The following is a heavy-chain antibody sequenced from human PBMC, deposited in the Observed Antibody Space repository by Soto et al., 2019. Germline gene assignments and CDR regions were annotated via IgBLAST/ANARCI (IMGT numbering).Heavy chain of an antibody. D-gene: IGHD3-10*01. V-gene: IGHV4-30-2*01. J-gene: IGHJ4*02. CDR2: IYHSGST. CDR1: GGSISSGGYS. CDR3: ASLYGSGSYYNPRFDY. Sequence: TXETLSLTCAVSGGSISSGGYSWSWIRQPPGKGLEWIGYIYHSGSTYYNPSLKGRFTISRDNSKNTLYLQMNSLRAEDTAVYYCASLYGSGSYYNPRFDYWGQGTLVTVSS.